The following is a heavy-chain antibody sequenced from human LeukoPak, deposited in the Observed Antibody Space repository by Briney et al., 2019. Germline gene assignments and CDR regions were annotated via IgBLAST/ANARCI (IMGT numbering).Heavy chain of an antibody. CDR2: ISAYNGNT. CDR1: GYTFTSYG. V-gene: IGHV1-18*01. CDR3: ARASRTAIVVVTATMDV. Sequence: GESLKISCKASGYTFTSYGISWVRQAPGQGLEWMGWISAYNGNTNYAQKLQGRVTMTTDTSTSTAYMELRSLRSDDTAVYYCARASRTAIVVVTATMDVWGQGTTVTVSS. D-gene: IGHD2-21*02. J-gene: IGHJ6*02.